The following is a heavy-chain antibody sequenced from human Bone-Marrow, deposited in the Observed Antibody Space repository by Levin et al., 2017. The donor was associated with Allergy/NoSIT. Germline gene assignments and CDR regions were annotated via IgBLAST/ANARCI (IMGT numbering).Heavy chain of an antibody. V-gene: IGHV3-7*02. CDR1: GFTFSSYW. D-gene: IGHD2-15*01. J-gene: IGHJ3*02. CDR3: ARPLGYCSGGSCPSLAFDI. CDR2: IKQDGSEK. Sequence: GESLKISCAASGFTFSSYWMSWVRQAPGKGLEWVANIKQDGSEKYYVDSVKGRFTISRDNAKNSLYLQMNSLRAEDTAVYYCARPLGYCSGGSCPSLAFDIWGQGTMVTVSS.